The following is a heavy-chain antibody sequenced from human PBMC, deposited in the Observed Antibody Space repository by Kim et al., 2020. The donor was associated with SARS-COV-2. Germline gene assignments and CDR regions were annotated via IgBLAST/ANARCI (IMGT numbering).Heavy chain of an antibody. Sequence: GGSLRLSCAASGFTFSSYAMSWVRQAPGKGLEWVSAISGSGGSTYYADSVKGRFTISRDNSKNTLYLQMNSLRAEDTAVYYCAKDQGWIQLWSDAFDIWGQGTMVTVSS. D-gene: IGHD5-18*01. CDR1: GFTFSSYA. V-gene: IGHV3-23*01. CDR2: ISGSGGST. CDR3: AKDQGWIQLWSDAFDI. J-gene: IGHJ3*02.